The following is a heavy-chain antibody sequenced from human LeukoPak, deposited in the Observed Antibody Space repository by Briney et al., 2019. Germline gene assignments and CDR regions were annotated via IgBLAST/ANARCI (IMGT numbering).Heavy chain of an antibody. D-gene: IGHD5-12*01. Sequence: GGSRRLSCAASGFTVSNNYMSWVRQAAGKRLECVSVIHSGGTTNYADSVQGRFTISRDNSKTTVYLHMNSLRAEDTAVYYCARDSDSGYGPFASWGQGTLVTVSS. J-gene: IGHJ4*02. CDR3: ARDSDSGYGPFAS. CDR2: IHSGGTT. CDR1: GFTVSNNY. V-gene: IGHV3-53*01.